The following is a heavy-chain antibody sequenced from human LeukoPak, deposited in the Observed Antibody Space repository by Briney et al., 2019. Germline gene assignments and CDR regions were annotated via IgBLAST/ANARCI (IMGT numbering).Heavy chain of an antibody. V-gene: IGHV4-34*01. CDR1: GGSFSGYY. CDR3: ARGWLLLWFGEPRPFDP. D-gene: IGHD3-10*01. CDR2: INHSGST. J-gene: IGHJ5*02. Sequence: SETLSLTCAVYGGSFSGYYWSWIRQPPGKGLEWIGEINHSGSTNYNPPLKSRVTISVDTSKNQFSLKLSSVTAADTAVYYCARGWLLLWFGEPRPFDPWGQGTLVTVSS.